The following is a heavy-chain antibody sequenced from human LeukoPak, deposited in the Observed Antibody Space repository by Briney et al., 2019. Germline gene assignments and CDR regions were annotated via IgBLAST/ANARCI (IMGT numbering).Heavy chain of an antibody. D-gene: IGHD7-27*01. CDR3: ARGPPNWGMVGY. J-gene: IGHJ4*02. CDR1: GYTFTSFD. Sequence: ASVKVSCKASGYTFTSFDFNWVRQATGQGLEWMGWMKSNNGHTGYAQKFQGRVTMTRDTSISTAYKELSSLTFEDTAVYYCARGPPNWGMVGYWGQGTLVTVSS. CDR2: MKSNNGHT. V-gene: IGHV1-8*01.